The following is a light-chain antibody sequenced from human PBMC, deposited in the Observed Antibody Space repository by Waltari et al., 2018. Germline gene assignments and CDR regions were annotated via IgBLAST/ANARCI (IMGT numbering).Light chain of an antibody. CDR2: RVS. J-gene: IGKJ4*01. V-gene: IGKV2-29*02. CDR1: QSLLHSNGNTY. Sequence: DIVMTQTPLSLPVTPGEPASISCRSSQSLLHSNGNTYLYWYLQKPGQPPRLLIYRVSNRFSGVPDRFSGSGSGTDFTLKISRVEAEDVGVYYCMQAFQTPLTFGGGTKVEIK. CDR3: MQAFQTPLT.